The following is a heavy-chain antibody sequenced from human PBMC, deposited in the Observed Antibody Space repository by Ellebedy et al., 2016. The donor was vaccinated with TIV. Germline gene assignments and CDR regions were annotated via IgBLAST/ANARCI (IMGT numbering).Heavy chain of an antibody. V-gene: IGHV5-10-1*01. CDR2: IDPSDSYT. J-gene: IGHJ4*02. CDR1: GYSFTSYW. Sequence: GESLKISXKGSGYSFTSYWISWVRQMPGKGLEWMGRIDPSDSYTNYSPSFQGHVTISADKSISTAYLQWSSLKASDTAMYYCARHADHDYGDYLDDYWGQGTLVTVSS. CDR3: ARHADHDYGDYLDDY. D-gene: IGHD4-17*01.